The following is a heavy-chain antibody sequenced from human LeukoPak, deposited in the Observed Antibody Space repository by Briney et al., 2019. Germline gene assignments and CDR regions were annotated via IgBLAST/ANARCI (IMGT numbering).Heavy chain of an antibody. CDR2: ISSSSSTI. V-gene: IGHV3-48*01. J-gene: IGHJ6*03. CDR3: ARRTSITIFGVVTYYYMDV. Sequence: TGGSLRLSCAASGFTFSSYSMNWVRQAPGKGLEWVSYISSSSSTIYYADSVKGRFTISRDNAKNSLYLQMNSLRAEDTAVYYCARRTSITIFGVVTYYYMDVWGKGTTVTVSS. CDR1: GFTFSSYS. D-gene: IGHD3-3*01.